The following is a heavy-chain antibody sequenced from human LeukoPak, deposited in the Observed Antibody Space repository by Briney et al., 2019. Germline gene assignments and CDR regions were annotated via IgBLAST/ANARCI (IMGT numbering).Heavy chain of an antibody. V-gene: IGHV3-30*18. J-gene: IGHJ4*02. CDR2: ISHDGLNK. Sequence: GKSLKLSCAASGFTFSSFGMHWVRQAPGKGLEWMALISHDGLNKYYADSMKGRFTISRDNSKSTLYLQMNSLRAEDTAVYYCAKEGAPFYDILTGHNYLDYWGQGTLVTVSS. CDR1: GFTFSSFG. CDR3: AKEGAPFYDILTGHNYLDY. D-gene: IGHD3-9*01.